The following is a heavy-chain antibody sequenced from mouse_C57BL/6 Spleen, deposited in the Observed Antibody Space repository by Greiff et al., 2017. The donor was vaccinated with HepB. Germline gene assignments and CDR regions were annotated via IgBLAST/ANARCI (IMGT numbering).Heavy chain of an antibody. CDR1: GYTFTNYW. J-gene: IGHJ4*01. CDR3: ARIEGSGLYAMDY. V-gene: IGHV1-63*01. Sequence: VKLQESGAELVRPGTSVKMSCKASGYTFTNYWIGWAKQRPGHGLEWIGDIYPGGGYTNYNEKFKGKATLTADKSSSTAYMQFSSLTSEDSAIYYCARIEGSGLYAMDYWGQGTSVTVSS. CDR2: IYPGGGYT.